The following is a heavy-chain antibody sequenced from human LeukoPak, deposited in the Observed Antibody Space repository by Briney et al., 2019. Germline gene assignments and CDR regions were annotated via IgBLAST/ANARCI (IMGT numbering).Heavy chain of an antibody. CDR3: ARDARPLDAIPTFDY. V-gene: IGHV3-48*03. CDR2: INSDGKTV. Sequence: PGGSLRLSCAASEFIFSSYEMNWVRQTPGKGLEWVSYINSDGKTVYYADSVKGRFTVSRDNAKKSLYLQMNSLRAEDTAVYYCARDARPLDAIPTFDYWGQGTLVAVSS. D-gene: IGHD2-8*01. CDR1: EFIFSSYE. J-gene: IGHJ4*02.